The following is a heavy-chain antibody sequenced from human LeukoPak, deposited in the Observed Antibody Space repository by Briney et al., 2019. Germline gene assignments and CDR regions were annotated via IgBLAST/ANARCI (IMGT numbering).Heavy chain of an antibody. Sequence: ASVKVSCKASGYTFTSYGISWVRQAPGQGLEWMGWISAYNGNTNYAQKIQGRVTMTTDTSTSTAYMELRSLRSDDTAVYYCARVVGGEAVVTAKHHYFDYWGQGTLVTVSS. D-gene: IGHD2-21*02. CDR2: ISAYNGNT. CDR1: GYTFTSYG. V-gene: IGHV1-18*01. CDR3: ARVVGGEAVVTAKHHYFDY. J-gene: IGHJ4*02.